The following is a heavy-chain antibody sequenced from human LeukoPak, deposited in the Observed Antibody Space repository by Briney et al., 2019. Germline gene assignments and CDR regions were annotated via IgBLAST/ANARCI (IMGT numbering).Heavy chain of an antibody. CDR2: ISSSCSYT. V-gene: IGHV3-11*06. CDR1: GFTFSDYY. CDR3: ARVGLIGDYVDY. Sequence: GGSLRLSCAASGFTFSDYYMSWIRQAPGKGLEWVSYISSSCSYTNYADSVKGRFTISRDNAKNSLYLQMNSLRAEDTAVYYCARVGLIGDYVDYWGQGTLVTVSS. J-gene: IGHJ4*02. D-gene: IGHD4-17*01.